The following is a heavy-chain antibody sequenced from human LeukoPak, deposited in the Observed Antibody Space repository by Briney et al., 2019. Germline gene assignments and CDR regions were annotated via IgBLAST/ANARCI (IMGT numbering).Heavy chain of an antibody. J-gene: IGHJ3*01. CDR2: ICGTGTGP. D-gene: IGHD3-10*01. Sequence: VGAHRLSRVHSPFTLHQYAISRVCPAPGRGGGGVAGICGTGTGPQYEHSVEGPYTISRDISRNVLYLQMHSLRDEDTATYYCAKMVRGNYYDSGSCGPIDFWGQGTMVTVSS. CDR3: AKMVRGNYYDSGSCGPIDF. CDR1: PFTLHQYA. V-gene: IGHV3-23*05.